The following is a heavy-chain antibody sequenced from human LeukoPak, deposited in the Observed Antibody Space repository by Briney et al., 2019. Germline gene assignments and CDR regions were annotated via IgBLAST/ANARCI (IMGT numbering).Heavy chain of an antibody. D-gene: IGHD3-22*01. CDR3: AHGQGYS. CDR2: IKNDGSEK. Sequence: PGRPLRLPCTASALTFSSSSMTRGRQTPRKGLEWVANIKNDGSEKYYVDSVNGRLTISRDNAKNSLYLQMISLRAEDTAVYYCAHGQGYSWGQGTLVTVPS. J-gene: IGHJ5*02. V-gene: IGHV3-7*01. CDR1: ALTFSSSS.